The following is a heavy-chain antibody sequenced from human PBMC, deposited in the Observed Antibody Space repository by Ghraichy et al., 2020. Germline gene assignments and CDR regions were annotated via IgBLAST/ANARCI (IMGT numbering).Heavy chain of an antibody. V-gene: IGHV3-13*01. CDR3: ARAIRLSDTAMVTGLYYYYGMDV. CDR1: GFTFSSYD. D-gene: IGHD5-18*01. Sequence: GESLNISCAASGFTFSSYDMHWVRQATGKGLEWVSAIGTAGDTYYPGSVKGRFTISRENAKNSLYLQMNSLRAGDTAVYYCARAIRLSDTAMVTGLYYYYGMDVWGQGTTVTVSS. J-gene: IGHJ6*02. CDR2: IGTAGDT.